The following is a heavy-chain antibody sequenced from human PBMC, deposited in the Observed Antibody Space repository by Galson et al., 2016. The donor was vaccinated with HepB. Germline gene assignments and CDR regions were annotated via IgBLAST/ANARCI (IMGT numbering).Heavy chain of an antibody. V-gene: IGHV3-23*01. CDR3: AKDSMTTVTTGESYYYGLDV. CDR2: ISEGVNSDRV. J-gene: IGHJ6*02. D-gene: IGHD4-17*01. CDR1: GFTFSRYA. Sequence: SLRLSCAASGFTFSRYAMNWIRQAPGKGLEWVSGISEGVNSDRVSYADSVKGRFTISRDNSKNTLYLRVKSLRAEDSAVYYCAKDSMTTVTTGESYYYGLDVWGQGTTVTVSS.